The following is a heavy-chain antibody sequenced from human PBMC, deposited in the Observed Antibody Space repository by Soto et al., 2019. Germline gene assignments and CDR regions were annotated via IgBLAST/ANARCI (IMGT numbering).Heavy chain of an antibody. D-gene: IGHD2-15*01. V-gene: IGHV4-39*01. Sequence: SETQCLTWSVAGGSISSSSCYWGWIRQPPGKGLEWIGSIYYSGTTYQTPSLKSRVTISVDTSKNQFSLKLTTVTATDMALYYCARQSARSCGGRSCPNWFASWGQGTLVTVS. CDR3: ARQSARSCGGRSCPNWFAS. CDR2: IYYSGTT. J-gene: IGHJ5*01. CDR1: GGSISSSSCY.